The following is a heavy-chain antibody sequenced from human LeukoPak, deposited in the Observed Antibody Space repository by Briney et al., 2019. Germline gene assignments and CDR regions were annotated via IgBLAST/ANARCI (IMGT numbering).Heavy chain of an antibody. V-gene: IGHV4-59*01. J-gene: IGHJ6*02. CDR1: GGSISSYY. D-gene: IGHD1-14*01. CDR2: MYYSGST. Sequence: PSETLSLTCTVSGGSISSYYWSWIRQPPGKGLEWIGYMYYSGSTNYNPSLKSRVTISKDMSKNQFSLKVSSMTAADTDVYYCARDKVTSGGMDVWGQGTTVTVSS. CDR3: ARDKVTSGGMDV.